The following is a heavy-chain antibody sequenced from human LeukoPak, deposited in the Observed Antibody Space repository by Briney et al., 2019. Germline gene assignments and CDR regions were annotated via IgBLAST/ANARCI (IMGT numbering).Heavy chain of an antibody. D-gene: IGHD6-19*01. J-gene: IGHJ4*02. CDR3: ARAYHSSGWYNYLKY. CDR2: INHSGST. Sequence: KPSETLFLTRAVYCGSFRGYYWSWVRQPPRKGLGWGGEINHSGSTNYNPSLKRRVTISVDTSKNQFSLKLSSVTAADTAVYYCARAYHSSGWYNYLKYWGQGTLVTVSS. V-gene: IGHV4-34*01. CDR1: CGSFRGYY.